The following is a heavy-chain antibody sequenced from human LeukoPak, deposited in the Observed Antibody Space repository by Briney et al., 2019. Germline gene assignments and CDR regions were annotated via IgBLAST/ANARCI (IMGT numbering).Heavy chain of an antibody. Sequence: GGSLRLSCAASGFTFSSSSMNWVRQAPGKGLEWVSSISSSSSYIYYADSVKGRFTISRDNAKNSLYLQMNSLRAEDTAVYYCARDKFVEGDNGGYYLVGFDYWGQGTLATVSS. CDR1: GFTFSSSS. D-gene: IGHD4-17*01. CDR2: ISSSSSYI. CDR3: ARDKFVEGDNGGYYLVGFDY. J-gene: IGHJ4*02. V-gene: IGHV3-21*01.